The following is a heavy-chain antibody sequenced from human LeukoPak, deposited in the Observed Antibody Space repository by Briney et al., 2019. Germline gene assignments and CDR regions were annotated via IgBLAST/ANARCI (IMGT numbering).Heavy chain of an antibody. CDR2: ISYDGSNK. Sequence: GRSLRLSYAASGFTFSSYAMHWVRQDPGKGLEGVAVISYDGSNKYYADSVKGRFTISRDNSKNTLYLQMNSLRAEDTAVYYCARDHNDSSGYFDYWGQGTLVTVSS. CDR1: GFTFSSYA. CDR3: ARDHNDSSGYFDY. D-gene: IGHD3-22*01. J-gene: IGHJ4*02. V-gene: IGHV3-30*04.